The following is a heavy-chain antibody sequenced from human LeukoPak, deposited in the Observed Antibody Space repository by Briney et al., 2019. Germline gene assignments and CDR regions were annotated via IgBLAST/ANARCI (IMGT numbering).Heavy chain of an antibody. J-gene: IGHJ4*02. CDR2: IYYSGST. CDR3: ARVALNTAMVDGYFDY. CDR1: GGSISSYY. V-gene: IGHV4-59*01. D-gene: IGHD5-18*01. Sequence: PSETLSLTCTVSGGSISSYYWSWIRQPPGKGLEWIGYIYYSGSTNYNPSLKSRVTISVDTSKNQFSLKLSSVTAADTAVYYCARVALNTAMVDGYFDYWGQGTLVTVSS.